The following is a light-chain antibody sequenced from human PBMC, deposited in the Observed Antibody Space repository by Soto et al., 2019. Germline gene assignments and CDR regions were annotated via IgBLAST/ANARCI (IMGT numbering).Light chain of an antibody. Sequence: EMVLTQSPGTLSLSPGERATLSCRASQIVTSSYLAWYQQKPGQAPRLLIYGASSRATGIPDRFSGSASGTAFPLTSSLLEPEAFAFYFCQQYSRSPSFGGGTKVQIK. J-gene: IGKJ4*01. CDR3: QQYSRSPS. CDR2: GAS. V-gene: IGKV3-20*01. CDR1: QIVTSSY.